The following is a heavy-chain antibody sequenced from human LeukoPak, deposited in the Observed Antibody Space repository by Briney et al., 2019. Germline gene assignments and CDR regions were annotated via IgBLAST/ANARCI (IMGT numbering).Heavy chain of an antibody. V-gene: IGHV3-30*02. CDR1: GFTFSDYY. CDR3: AKDFESYTSDSFHI. J-gene: IGHJ3*02. CDR2: IRYDGSNK. Sequence: GGSLRLSCAASGFTFSDYYMSWIRQAPGKGLEWVAFIRYDGSNKYSADSVKGRFTISRDNSKNTLYLQMNSLRAEDTAVYYCAKDFESYTSDSFHIWGQGTMVTVSS. D-gene: IGHD1-26*01.